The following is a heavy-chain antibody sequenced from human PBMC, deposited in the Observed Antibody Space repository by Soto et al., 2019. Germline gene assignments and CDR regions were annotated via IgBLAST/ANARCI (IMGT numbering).Heavy chain of an antibody. Sequence: QVQLQESGPGLVKPSETLSLTCTVSGGSVSSGSYYWSWIRQPPGKGLEWIGYIYYSGSTNYNPSLKSRVTISVDTSKNQFSLKLSSVTAADTAVYYCAGYGDQGTEFVWGQGTLVTVSS. CDR1: GGSVSSGSYY. V-gene: IGHV4-61*01. CDR3: AGYGDQGTEFV. CDR2: IYYSGST. D-gene: IGHD4-17*01. J-gene: IGHJ4*02.